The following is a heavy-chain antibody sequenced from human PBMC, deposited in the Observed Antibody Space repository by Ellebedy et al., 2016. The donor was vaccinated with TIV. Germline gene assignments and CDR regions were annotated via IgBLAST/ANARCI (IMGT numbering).Heavy chain of an antibody. Sequence: PGGSLRLSCAASGFTFTQYWLHWVRQAPGKGPVWVSRINSDGSSTSYADSVKGRFTISRDNAKNTLYLQMNSLRAEDTAVYYCARGLGVIVGYWGQGTLVTVSS. CDR1: GFTFTQYW. J-gene: IGHJ4*02. CDR3: ARGLGVIVGY. D-gene: IGHD2-21*01. V-gene: IGHV3-74*01. CDR2: INSDGSST.